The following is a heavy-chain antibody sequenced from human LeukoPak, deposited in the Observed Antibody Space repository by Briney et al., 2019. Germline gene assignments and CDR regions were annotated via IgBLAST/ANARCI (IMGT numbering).Heavy chain of an antibody. CDR3: ARGPSYYYDSPQAFDY. CDR2: VAYSGST. CDR1: GVSINSNYYY. J-gene: IGHJ4*02. V-gene: IGHV4-39*01. D-gene: IGHD3-22*01. Sequence: KSSETLSLTCTVSGVSINSNYYYWGWIRQPPGKGLEWIGSVAYSGSTFHNPSLKSRLSIYSDTSKNQFSLKLSSVTAADTAVYYCARGPSYYYDSPQAFDYWGQGTLVTVSS.